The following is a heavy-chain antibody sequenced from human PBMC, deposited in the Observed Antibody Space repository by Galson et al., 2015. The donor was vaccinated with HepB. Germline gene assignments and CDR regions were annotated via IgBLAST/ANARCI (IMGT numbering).Heavy chain of an antibody. CDR1: GYTFINYG. D-gene: IGHD2-8*01. Sequence: SVKVSCKASGYTFINYGITWVRQAPGQGLEWMGWINTYNGNTNYAENVQARVTMTRDTSTTTVYMELRNLRSDDTAVYYCARDVTLGHRTSDTCYPQPYNSYDPWRQGTLVTVSS. CDR2: INTYNGNT. J-gene: IGHJ5*02. V-gene: IGHV1-18*01. CDR3: ARDVTLGHRTSDTCYPQPYNSYDP.